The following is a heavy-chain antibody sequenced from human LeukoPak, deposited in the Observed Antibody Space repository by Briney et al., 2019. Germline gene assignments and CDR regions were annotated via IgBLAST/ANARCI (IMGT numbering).Heavy chain of an antibody. Sequence: SETLSLTCTVSGGSISSGSYYWSWIRQPAGKGLEWIGRIYTSGSTNYNPSLKSRVTISVDTSKNQFSLKLSSVTAADTAVYYCARGEYSSSKIDYWGQGTLVTVSS. CDR3: ARGEYSSSKIDY. J-gene: IGHJ4*02. CDR2: IYTSGST. V-gene: IGHV4-61*02. CDR1: GGSISSGSYY. D-gene: IGHD6-6*01.